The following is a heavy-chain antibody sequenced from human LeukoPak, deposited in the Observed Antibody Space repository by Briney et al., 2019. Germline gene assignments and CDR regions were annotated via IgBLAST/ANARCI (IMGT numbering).Heavy chain of an antibody. V-gene: IGHV3-33*06. CDR2: IRFDGSHV. Sequence: PGRSLRLSCAASGFTFSSYGMHWVRQSPGKGLEWVAVIRFDGSHVYYGDSVKGRFTISRDNSKNTLYLQMNSLRAEDTAVYYCAKGKRIVATIPYFDYWGQGTLVTVSS. CDR1: GFTFSSYG. J-gene: IGHJ4*02. CDR3: AKGKRIVATIPYFDY. D-gene: IGHD5-12*01.